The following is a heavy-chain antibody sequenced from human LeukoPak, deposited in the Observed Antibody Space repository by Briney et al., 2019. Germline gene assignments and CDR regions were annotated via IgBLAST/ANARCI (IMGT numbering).Heavy chain of an antibody. CDR2: IYYSGNT. CDR1: GGSISSSSYY. D-gene: IGHD3-22*01. V-gene: IGHV4-61*01. CDR3: ARVQDTGGYFLIDY. J-gene: IGHJ4*02. Sequence: SETLSLTCTVSGGSISSSSYYWSWVRQPPGKGLEWIGYIYYSGNTNYNPSLKSRVTISEDTSKNQLSLKLNSVTAADTAVYYCARVQDTGGYFLIDYWGQGTLVTVSS.